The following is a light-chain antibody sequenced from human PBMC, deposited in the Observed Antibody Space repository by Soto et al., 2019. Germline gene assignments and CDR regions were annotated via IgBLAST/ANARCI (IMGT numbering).Light chain of an antibody. J-gene: IGKJ5*01. V-gene: IGKV1-39*01. CDR1: QSITTH. Sequence: DIQMTQSPSSLSASVGDRVTITCRASQSITTHVNWYQQKPGKAPRLLIYAASILQSGVPPRFSGSGSGTDFTLTISSLQPEDFATYYCQQSYSTPTPPTFGQGTRLEIK. CDR2: AAS. CDR3: QQSYSTPTPPT.